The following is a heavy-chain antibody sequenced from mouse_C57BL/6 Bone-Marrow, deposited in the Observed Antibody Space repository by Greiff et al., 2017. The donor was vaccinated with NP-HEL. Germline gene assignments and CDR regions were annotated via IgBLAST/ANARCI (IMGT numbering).Heavy chain of an antibody. CDR2: ISDGGSYT. D-gene: IGHD1-1*01. Sequence: EVQLVESGGGLVKPGGSLKLSCAASGFTFSSYAMSWVRQTPEKRLEWVATISDGGSYTYYPDNVKGRITISRDNAKNNLYLQMSHLKSEDTAMYYCASYYGSSYVNWGQGTTLTVSS. J-gene: IGHJ2*01. V-gene: IGHV5-4*01. CDR1: GFTFSSYA. CDR3: ASYYGSSYVN.